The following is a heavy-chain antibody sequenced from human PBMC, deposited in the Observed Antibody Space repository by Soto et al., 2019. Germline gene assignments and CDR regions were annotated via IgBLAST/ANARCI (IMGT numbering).Heavy chain of an antibody. CDR1: VFTLRGYW. Sequence: GGSLRLCNAASVFTLRGYWRSWFRQAPVKGLEWLATIKTDASEKKYVDSVKGRFTVSRDNAKNSLYLQMNSLRAEDTAVYYCAVDDILTGYYDRFDYWGQGTLVTVSS. V-gene: IGHV3-7*01. D-gene: IGHD3-9*01. CDR3: AVDDILTGYYDRFDY. J-gene: IGHJ4*02. CDR2: IKTDASEK.